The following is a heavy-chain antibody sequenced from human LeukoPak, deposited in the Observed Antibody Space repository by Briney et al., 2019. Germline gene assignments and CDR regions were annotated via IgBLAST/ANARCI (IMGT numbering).Heavy chain of an antibody. J-gene: IGHJ4*02. V-gene: IGHV3-23*01. CDR1: GFTFSSYA. Sequence: PGGSLRLSCAASGFTFSSYAMSWVRQAPGKGLEWVSAISGSGDSTYYADSVKGRFTISRDNSKNTLSLQMNSLRAEDTAVYYCAKDLYDDYGTGMDYWGQGTLVTVSS. CDR3: AKDLYDDYGTGMDY. CDR2: ISGSGDST. D-gene: IGHD4-17*01.